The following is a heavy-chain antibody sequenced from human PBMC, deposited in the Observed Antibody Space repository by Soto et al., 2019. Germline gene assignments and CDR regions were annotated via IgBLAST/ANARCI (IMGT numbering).Heavy chain of an antibody. CDR2: IFSNDEK. D-gene: IGHD3-3*01. CDR3: ARKYYDFWSGYSTFDY. V-gene: IGHV2-26*01. CDR1: GFSLSNARMG. J-gene: IGHJ4*02. Sequence: QVTLKESGPVLVKPTETLTLTCTVSGFSLSNARMGVSWIRQPPGKALEWLAHIFSNDEKSYSTSLKSRLTISKDPSKSQVVLTMTNMDPVDTATYYCARKYYDFWSGYSTFDYWGQGTLVTVSS.